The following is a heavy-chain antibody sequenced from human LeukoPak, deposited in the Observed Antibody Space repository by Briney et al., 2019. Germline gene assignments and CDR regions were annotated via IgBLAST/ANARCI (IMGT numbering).Heavy chain of an antibody. D-gene: IGHD6-19*01. CDR1: GFTFTSAA. CDR3: AADPPSSGWGRDAFDI. V-gene: IGHV1-58*01. Sequence: SVKVSCKASGFTFTSAAVQWVRQARGQRLECIGWIVVGSGNTNYAQKFQERVTITRDMSTSTAYMEQSSLRSEDTAVYYCAADPPSSGWGRDAFDIWGQGTMVTVSS. J-gene: IGHJ3*02. CDR2: IVVGSGNT.